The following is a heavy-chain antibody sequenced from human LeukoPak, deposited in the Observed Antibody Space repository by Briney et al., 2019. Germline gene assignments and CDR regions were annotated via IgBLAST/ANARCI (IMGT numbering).Heavy chain of an antibody. D-gene: IGHD2-2*01. J-gene: IGHJ4*02. Sequence: SETLSLTYAVYGGSFSGYYWSWIRQPPGKGLEWIGEINHSGSTNYNPSLKSRVTISVDTSKNQFSLKLSSVTAADTAVYYCASSSCSSTSCYPTYYFDYWGQGTLVTVSS. CDR3: ASSSCSSTSCYPTYYFDY. CDR2: INHSGST. V-gene: IGHV4-34*01. CDR1: GGSFSGYY.